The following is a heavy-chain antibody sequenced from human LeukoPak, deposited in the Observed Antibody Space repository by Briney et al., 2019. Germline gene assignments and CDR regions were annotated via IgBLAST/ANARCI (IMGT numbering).Heavy chain of an antibody. V-gene: IGHV3-30*18. D-gene: IGHD1-1*01. CDR3: AKEQLERPEGFDP. CDR1: GLTFSSYG. J-gene: IGHJ5*02. CDR2: ISYDGSNK. Sequence: GRSLRLSCAASGLTFSSYGMHWVRQAPGKGLEWVAVISYDGSNKYYADSVKGRFTISRDNSKNTLYLQMNSLRAEDTAVYYCAKEQLERPEGFDPWGQGTLVTVSS.